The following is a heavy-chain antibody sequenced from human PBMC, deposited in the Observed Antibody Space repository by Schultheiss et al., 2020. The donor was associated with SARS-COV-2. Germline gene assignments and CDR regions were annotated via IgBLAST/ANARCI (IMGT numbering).Heavy chain of an antibody. D-gene: IGHD4-23*01. CDR3: ARDNFGGNRAIDY. V-gene: IGHV4-34*01. Sequence: SETLSLTCAVYGGSFSGYYWSWIRQPPGKGLEWIGEINHSGSTNYNTSLKSRVTISVDTSKDQFSLKLSSVTAADTAFYYCARDNFGGNRAIDYWGQGTLVTVSS. CDR2: INHSGST. J-gene: IGHJ4*02. CDR1: GGSFSGYY.